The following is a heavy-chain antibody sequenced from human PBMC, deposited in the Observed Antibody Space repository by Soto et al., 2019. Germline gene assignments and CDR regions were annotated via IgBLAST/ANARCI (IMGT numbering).Heavy chain of an antibody. CDR1: GGSFSGYY. Sequence: PSETLSLTCAVYGGSFSGYYWSWIRQPPGKGLEWIGEINHSGSTNYNPSLKSRVTISVDTSKNQFSLKLSSVTAADTAVYYCARGWGYSYGHYYYSYGMDVWGQGTTVTVSS. V-gene: IGHV4-34*01. D-gene: IGHD5-18*01. J-gene: IGHJ6*02. CDR2: INHSGST. CDR3: ARGWGYSYGHYYYSYGMDV.